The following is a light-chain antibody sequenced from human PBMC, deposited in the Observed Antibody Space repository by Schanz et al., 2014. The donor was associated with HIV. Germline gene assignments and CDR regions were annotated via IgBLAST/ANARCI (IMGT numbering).Light chain of an antibody. Sequence: EIVLTQSPGTLSVSPGERATLSCSASQSINSNFLGWYQQKLGQAPRLVIFGASNRATGIPDRFSGSDSGTDFTLTISRVEPEDFAVYYCQQFGTSPKTFGQGTKVEIK. J-gene: IGKJ1*01. CDR2: GAS. CDR1: QSINSNF. CDR3: QQFGTSPKT. V-gene: IGKV3-20*01.